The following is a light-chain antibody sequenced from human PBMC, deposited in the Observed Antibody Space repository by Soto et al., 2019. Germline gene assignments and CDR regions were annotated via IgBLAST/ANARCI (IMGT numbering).Light chain of an antibody. V-gene: IGKV1-5*01. CDR2: DAS. CDR1: QKISNW. CDR3: QHYRGT. J-gene: IGKJ1*01. Sequence: DIQMTQSPATLSASVGDRVTITCRASQKISNWLAWYQQKPGKAPKLLIYDASNLESGVPSSFSGSGSGTDFTITLSSLQPNDSATYYCQHYRGTFGQGTKVEIK.